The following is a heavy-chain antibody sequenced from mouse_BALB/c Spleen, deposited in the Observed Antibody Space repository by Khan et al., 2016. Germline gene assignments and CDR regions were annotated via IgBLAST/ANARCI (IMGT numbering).Heavy chain of an antibody. J-gene: IGHJ3*01. V-gene: IGHV1S81*02. CDR2: INPSNGRT. Sequence: QVQLQQSGTELVKPGASVKLSCKASGYTFTSYWMHWVKQRPGQGLEWIGEINPSNGRTNYNEKFKSKATLTVDKSSSTAYMQLSSLTSEDSAVYYCARTGLRAWFANWGQGTLVTVSA. CDR1: GYTFTSYW. CDR3: ARTGLRAWFAN. D-gene: IGHD1-1*01.